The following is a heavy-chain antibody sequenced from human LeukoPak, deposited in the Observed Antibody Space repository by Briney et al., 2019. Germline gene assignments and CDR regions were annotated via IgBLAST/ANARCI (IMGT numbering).Heavy chain of an antibody. CDR1: GFTFGDYL. J-gene: IGHJ4*02. V-gene: IGHV3-49*03. D-gene: IGHD6-19*01. Sequence: GGSLRLSCTASGFTFGDYLMSWFRQATGKGLEWIGFISGGTTEYAASVKGRSTISRDDSTSIAYLQMNSLTTEDTAVYYCSRGSGWLSVYWGQGNLVTVSS. CDR3: SRGSGWLSVY. CDR2: ISGGTT.